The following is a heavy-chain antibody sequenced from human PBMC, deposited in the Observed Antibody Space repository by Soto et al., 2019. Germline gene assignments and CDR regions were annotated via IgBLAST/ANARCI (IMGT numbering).Heavy chain of an antibody. CDR3: AKVSLGATTITDYYYYGMDV. D-gene: IGHD1-26*01. Sequence: QPGGSLRLSCAASGFTFSSYAMSWVRQAPGKGLEWVSAISGGGGSTYYADSVKGRVSISRDNSKNTLYLQMNSLRAEDTAVYYCAKVSLGATTITDYYYYGMDVWGQGTTVTVYS. V-gene: IGHV3-23*01. CDR1: GFTFSSYA. CDR2: ISGGGGST. J-gene: IGHJ6*02.